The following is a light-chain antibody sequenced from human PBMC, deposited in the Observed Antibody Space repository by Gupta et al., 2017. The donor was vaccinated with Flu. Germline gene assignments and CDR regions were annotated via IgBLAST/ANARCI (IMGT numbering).Light chain of an antibody. Sequence: ERATLSGSASQSLNRGSLAWYQQRPGQAPRLIIHGVSSRATGIPDRFSGSGSGTDFTLTINSLEPEDFAVYYCQQYERSPLTFGGGTKVEIK. V-gene: IGKV3-20*01. CDR2: GVS. CDR3: QQYERSPLT. J-gene: IGKJ4*01. CDR1: QSLNRGS.